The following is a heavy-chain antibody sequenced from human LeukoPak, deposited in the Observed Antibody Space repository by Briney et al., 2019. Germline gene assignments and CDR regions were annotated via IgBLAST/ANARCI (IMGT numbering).Heavy chain of an antibody. CDR1: GGSFSGYY. J-gene: IGHJ4*02. V-gene: IGHV4-34*01. D-gene: IGHD4-23*01. Sequence: EPSETLSLTCAVYGGSFSGYYWSWIRQPPGKGLEWIGEINHSGSTNYNPSLKSRVTISVDTSKNQFSLKLSSVTAADTAVYYCARTRGLRWSYFDYWGQGTLVTVSS. CDR3: ARTRGLRWSYFDY. CDR2: INHSGST.